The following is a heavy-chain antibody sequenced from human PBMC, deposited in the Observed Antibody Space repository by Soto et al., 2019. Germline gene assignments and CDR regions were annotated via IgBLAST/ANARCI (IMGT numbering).Heavy chain of an antibody. CDR2: ITGSSSYI. Sequence: DVQLVESGGGLVKPGGSLRLSCAASGFIFSSHNMNWVRQAPGKGLEWVSSITGSSSYIFYADSVKGRFTISRDNAKNTVYLLMNSLRAEDTGVYYCARLVASETGYGMDVWGQGTTVTVSS. J-gene: IGHJ6*02. CDR3: ARLVASETGYGMDV. V-gene: IGHV3-21*06. D-gene: IGHD3-9*01. CDR1: GFIFSSHN.